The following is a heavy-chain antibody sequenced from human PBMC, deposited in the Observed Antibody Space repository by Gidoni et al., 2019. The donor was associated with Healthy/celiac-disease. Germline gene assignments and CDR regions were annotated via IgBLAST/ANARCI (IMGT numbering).Heavy chain of an antibody. CDR2: IKSKTAGGTT. Sequence: EVQLVESGGGLVKPGGSLRLSCAASGFTISNAWMSWVRQAPGKGLEWVGRIKSKTAGGTTDYAAPVKGRFTISRDDSKNTLYLLMNSLKTEDTAVYYCTTAVRPYVDYYFDYWGQGTLVTVSS. J-gene: IGHJ4*02. D-gene: IGHD4-17*01. CDR1: GFTISNAW. CDR3: TTAVRPYVDYYFDY. V-gene: IGHV3-15*01.